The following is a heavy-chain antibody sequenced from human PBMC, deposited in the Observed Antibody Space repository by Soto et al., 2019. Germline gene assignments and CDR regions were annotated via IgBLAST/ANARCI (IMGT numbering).Heavy chain of an antibody. CDR1: GFTVSSNY. J-gene: IGHJ1*01. CDR2: IYSGGST. Sequence: EVQLVESGGGLIQPGGSLRLSCAASGFTVSSNYMSWVRQAPGKGLEWVSVIYSGGSTYYADSVKGRFTISRDNSKNTLYLQMNSLRAADTAVYYCARDRVESGYPEYFQHWGQGTLVNVSS. CDR3: ARDRVESGYPEYFQH. D-gene: IGHD3-22*01. V-gene: IGHV3-53*01.